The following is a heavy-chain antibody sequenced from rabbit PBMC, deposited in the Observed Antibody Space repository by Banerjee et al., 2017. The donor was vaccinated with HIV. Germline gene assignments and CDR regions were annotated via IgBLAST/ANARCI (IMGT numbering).Heavy chain of an antibody. CDR1: GFSFSSGYD. V-gene: IGHV1S40*01. J-gene: IGHJ4*01. Sequence: QSLEESGGGLVKPGASLTLTCTASGFSFSSGYDMCWVRQAPGKGLEWIACIYADSSGTTHYATGVNGRFTISSHNAQNTLYLQLNSLTAADTATYFCARGTYGRDFDLWGQGTLVTVS. CDR2: IYADSSGTT. D-gene: IGHD6-1*01. CDR3: ARGTYGRDFDL.